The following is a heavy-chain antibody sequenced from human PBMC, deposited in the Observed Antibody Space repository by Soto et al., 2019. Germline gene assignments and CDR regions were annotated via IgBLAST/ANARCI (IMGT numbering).Heavy chain of an antibody. CDR3: ARHAIVVVPAATDNWFDP. V-gene: IGHV4-39*01. Sequence: SETLSLTCTVSGGSISSSSYYWGWIRQPPGKGLEWIGSIYYSGSTYYNPSLKSRVTISVDTSKNQFSLKLSSVTAADTAVYYCARHAIVVVPAATDNWFDPWGQGTLVT. CDR1: GGSISSSSYY. J-gene: IGHJ5*02. D-gene: IGHD2-2*01. CDR2: IYYSGST.